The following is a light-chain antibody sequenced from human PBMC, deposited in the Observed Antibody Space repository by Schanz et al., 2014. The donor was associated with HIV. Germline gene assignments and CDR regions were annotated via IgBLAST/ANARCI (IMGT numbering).Light chain of an antibody. J-gene: IGKJ2*01. V-gene: IGKV1-39*01. CDR3: QQLNSFPYT. Sequence: DIQMTQSPSSLSASVGDRVTITCRASQSISNYLNWYQQKPGKAPKLLIYAASSLQSRVPSRFIGSGSGTDFTLTISSLQPEDFATYYCQQLNSFPYTFGQGTMLEI. CDR2: AAS. CDR1: QSISNY.